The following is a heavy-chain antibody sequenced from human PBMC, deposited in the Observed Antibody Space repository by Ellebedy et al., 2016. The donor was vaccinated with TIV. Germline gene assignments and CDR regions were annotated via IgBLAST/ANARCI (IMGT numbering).Heavy chain of an antibody. CDR1: GYTFTSYY. CDR2: INPSGGST. V-gene: IGHV1-46*01. CDR3: ARVLPGIAAAGTYSTYYFDY. Sequence: AASVKVSCKASGYTFTSYYMHWVRQAPGQGLEWMGIINPSGGSTSYAQKFQGRVTMTRDTSTSTVYMELSSLRSEDTAVYYCARVLPGIAAAGTYSTYYFDYWGQGTLVTVSS. J-gene: IGHJ4*02. D-gene: IGHD6-13*01.